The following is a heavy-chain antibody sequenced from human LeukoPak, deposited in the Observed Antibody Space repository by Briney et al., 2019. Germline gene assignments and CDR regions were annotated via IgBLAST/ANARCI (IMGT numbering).Heavy chain of an antibody. J-gene: IGHJ4*02. CDR3: AREYSGSWHI. D-gene: IGHD1-26*01. Sequence: SVKVSCNASGRTFTSYAISWVRHAPAQGLEWMGRIIPIFGTTNYAQKYEGRVTITTDESTSTAYMELSSLRSEDRAVYYCAREYSGSWHIWGQGTLVTVSS. V-gene: IGHV1-69*05. CDR2: IIPIFGTT. CDR1: GRTFTSYA.